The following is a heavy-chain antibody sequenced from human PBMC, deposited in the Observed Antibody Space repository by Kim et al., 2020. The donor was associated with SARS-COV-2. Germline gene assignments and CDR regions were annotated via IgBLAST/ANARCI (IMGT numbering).Heavy chain of an antibody. CDR3: ARVVAVAGTPAFDI. CDR2: IIPILGIA. V-gene: IGHV1-69*04. CDR1: GGTFSSYA. D-gene: IGHD6-19*01. Sequence: SVKVSCKASGGTFSSYAISWVRQAPGQGLEWMGRIIPILGIANYAQKFQGRVTITADKSTSTAYMELSSLRSEDTAVYYCARVVAVAGTPAFDIWGQGTMVTVSS. J-gene: IGHJ3*02.